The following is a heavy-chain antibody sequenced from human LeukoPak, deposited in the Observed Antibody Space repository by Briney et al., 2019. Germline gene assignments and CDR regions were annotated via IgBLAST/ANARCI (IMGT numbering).Heavy chain of an antibody. Sequence: ASVKVSCKASGYTFTGYYMHWVRQAPGQGLEWMGIINPSGGSTSYAQKFQGRVTMTRDMSTSTVYMELSSLRSEDTAVYYCASLATLADSSGYSDAFDIWGQGTMVTVSS. V-gene: IGHV1-46*01. D-gene: IGHD3-22*01. CDR1: GYTFTGYY. CDR3: ASLATLADSSGYSDAFDI. J-gene: IGHJ3*02. CDR2: INPSGGST.